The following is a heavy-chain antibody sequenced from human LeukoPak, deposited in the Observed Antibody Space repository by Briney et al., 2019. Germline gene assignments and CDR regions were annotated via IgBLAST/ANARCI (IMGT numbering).Heavy chain of an antibody. J-gene: IGHJ6*02. V-gene: IGHV4-59*01. CDR3: ARDELLGYCSGGSCPYYYYGMDV. Sequence: PSETLSLTCTVSGGSISSYYWSWIRQPPGKGLEWIGYIYYSGSTNCNPSLKSRVTISVDTSKNQFSLKLSSVTAADTAVYYCARDELLGYCSGGSCPYYYYGMDVWGQGTTVTVSS. CDR1: GGSISSYY. CDR2: IYYSGST. D-gene: IGHD2-15*01.